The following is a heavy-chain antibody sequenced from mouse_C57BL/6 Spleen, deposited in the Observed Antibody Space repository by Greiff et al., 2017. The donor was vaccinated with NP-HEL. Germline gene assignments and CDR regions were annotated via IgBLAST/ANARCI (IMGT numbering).Heavy chain of an antibody. V-gene: IGHV3-6*01. CDR1: GYSITSGYY. CDR2: ISYDGSN. J-gene: IGHJ3*01. D-gene: IGHD2-2*01. CDR3: ARDDYGYGFAY. Sequence: EVQVVESGPGLVKPSQSLSLTCSVTGYSITSGYYWNWIRQFPGNKLEWMGYISYDGSNNYNPSLKNRISITRDTSKNQFFLKLNSVTTEDTATYYCARDDYGYGFAYWGQGTLVTVSA.